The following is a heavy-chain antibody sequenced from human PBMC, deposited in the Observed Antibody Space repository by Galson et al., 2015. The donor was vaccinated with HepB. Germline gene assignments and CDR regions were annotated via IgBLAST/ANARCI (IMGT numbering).Heavy chain of an antibody. V-gene: IGHV4-4*02. CDR1: GGSISSSNW. J-gene: IGHJ5*02. CDR3: ARRRYQLPTVGWFDP. Sequence: TLSLTCAVSGGSISSSNWWSWVRQPPGKGLEWIGEIYHSGSTNYNPSLKSRVTISVDKSKNQFSLKLSSVTAADTAVYYCARRRYQLPTVGWFDPWGQGTLVTVSS. D-gene: IGHD2-2*01. CDR2: IYHSGST.